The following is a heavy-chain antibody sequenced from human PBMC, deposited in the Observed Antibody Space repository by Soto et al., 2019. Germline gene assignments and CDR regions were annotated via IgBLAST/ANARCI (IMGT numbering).Heavy chain of an antibody. Sequence: GESLKISCKSYGYSFTTYWIAWVRQMPGKGLEWMGIIKPGTSDIRYSPSCRGHVTTSADEAVSTAYLQWSSLKASDTAMYYCARQLSHICDSWGQGTLVTVSS. V-gene: IGHV5-51*01. CDR3: ARQLSHICDS. CDR1: GYSFTTYW. CDR2: IKPGTSDI. J-gene: IGHJ4*02. D-gene: IGHD3-3*02.